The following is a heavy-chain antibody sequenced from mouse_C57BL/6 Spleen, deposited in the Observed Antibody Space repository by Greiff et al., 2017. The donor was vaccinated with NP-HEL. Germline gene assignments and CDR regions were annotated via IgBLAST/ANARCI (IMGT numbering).Heavy chain of an antibody. CDR1: GYTFTSYW. CDR3: ARGSDGYFDY. CDR2: IDPSDSET. V-gene: IGHV1-52*01. J-gene: IGHJ2*01. Sequence: QVQQQQPGAELVRPGSSVKLSCKASGYTFTSYWMHWVKQRPIQGLEWIGNIDPSDSETHYNQKFKDKATLTVDKSSSTAYMQLSSLTSEDSAVYYCARGSDGYFDYWGQGTTLTVSS.